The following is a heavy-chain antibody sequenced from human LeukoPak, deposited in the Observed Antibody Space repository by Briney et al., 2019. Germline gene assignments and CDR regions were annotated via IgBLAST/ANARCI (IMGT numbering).Heavy chain of an antibody. Sequence: SETLSLTCTVSGGSISSYYWSWIRQPPGKGLEWIGYIYYSGTTYYNPFLKSRVTISVDTSKSQFSLKLSSVTAADTAVYYCDRERAVVTAFDIWGQGTMVTVSS. CDR2: IYYSGTT. J-gene: IGHJ3*02. CDR1: GGSISSYY. D-gene: IGHD2-21*02. CDR3: DRERAVVTAFDI. V-gene: IGHV4-59*06.